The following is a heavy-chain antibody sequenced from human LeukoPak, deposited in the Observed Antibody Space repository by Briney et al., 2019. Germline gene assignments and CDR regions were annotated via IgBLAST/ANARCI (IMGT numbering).Heavy chain of an antibody. CDR3: ARVRTGLLDY. D-gene: IGHD7-27*01. Sequence: GGSLRHSCAASGFTFSSYAMHWVRQAPGKGLEYVSASSNGGSTYYANSVKGRFTISRDNSKNTLYLQMGSLRAEDMAVYYCARVRTGLLDYWGQGTLVTVSS. J-gene: IGHJ4*02. V-gene: IGHV3-64*01. CDR2: SSNGGST. CDR1: GFTFSSYA.